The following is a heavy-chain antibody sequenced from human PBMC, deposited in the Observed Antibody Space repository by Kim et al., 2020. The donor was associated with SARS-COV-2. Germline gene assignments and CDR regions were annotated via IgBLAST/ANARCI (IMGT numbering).Heavy chain of an antibody. V-gene: IGHV1-18*01. D-gene: IGHD2-2*01. CDR2: ISAYNGNT. Sequence: ASVKVSCKASGYTFTSYGISWVRQAPGQGLEWMGWISAYNGNTNYAQKLQGRVTMTTDTSTSTAYMELRSLRSDDTAVYYCARLRYCSSTSCYPNRNWFDPWGQGTLVTVSS. CDR3: ARLRYCSSTSCYPNRNWFDP. J-gene: IGHJ5*02. CDR1: GYTFTSYG.